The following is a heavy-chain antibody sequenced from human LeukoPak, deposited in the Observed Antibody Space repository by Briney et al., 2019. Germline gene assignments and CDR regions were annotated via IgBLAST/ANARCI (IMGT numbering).Heavy chain of an antibody. CDR2: ISAYNGNT. Sequence: ASVKVSCMASGYTFTSYGISWVRQAPGQGLEWMGWISAYNGNTNYAQKLQGRVTMTTDTSTSTAYMELRSLRSDDTAVYYCARVGGGDLHDAFDIWGQGTMVTVSS. CDR1: GYTFTSYG. D-gene: IGHD2-21*02. V-gene: IGHV1-18*01. CDR3: ARVGGGDLHDAFDI. J-gene: IGHJ3*02.